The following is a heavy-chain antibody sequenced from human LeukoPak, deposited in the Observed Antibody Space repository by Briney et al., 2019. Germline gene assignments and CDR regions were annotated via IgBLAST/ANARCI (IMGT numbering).Heavy chain of an antibody. CDR2: INYSGST. CDR3: AKIMYDLGDHCIDS. Sequence: PSETLSLTCTVSGGSITNISNYWGWIRQPPGQGLVWSGNINYSGSTWYNSSLKSRVTISVDTSKTQFSLKLSSVTAADTAVYYCAKIMYDLGDHCIDSWGQGTLITVSS. D-gene: IGHD4-17*01. J-gene: IGHJ4*02. V-gene: IGHV4-39*01. CDR1: GGSITNISNY.